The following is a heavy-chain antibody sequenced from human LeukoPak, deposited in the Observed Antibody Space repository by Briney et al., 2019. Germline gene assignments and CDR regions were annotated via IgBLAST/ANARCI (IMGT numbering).Heavy chain of an antibody. CDR2: IYPGDSDT. CDR3: ARTTEYYYDSSGYYY. CDR1: GYSFTSYW. Sequence: GEARKISCKGSGYSFTSYWIGWVRQMPRKGLGWRGIIYPGDSDTRYSPSFQGQVTISADKSISTAYLQWSSLKASDTAMYYCARTTEYYYDSSGYYYWGQGTLVTVSS. V-gene: IGHV5-51*01. D-gene: IGHD3-22*01. J-gene: IGHJ4*02.